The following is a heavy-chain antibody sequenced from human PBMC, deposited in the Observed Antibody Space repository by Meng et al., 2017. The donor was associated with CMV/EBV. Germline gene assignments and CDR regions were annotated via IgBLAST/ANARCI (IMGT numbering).Heavy chain of an antibody. V-gene: IGHV3-64*02. Sequence: GESLKISCAASGFTFSSYAMHWVRQAPGKGLEYVSAISSNGGSTYYADSVKGRFTISRDNSKNTLYLQMGSLRAEDMAVYYCSTVQYSSSSRGDGYFDYWGQGTLVTVSS. D-gene: IGHD6-6*01. CDR3: STVQYSSSSRGDGYFDY. CDR1: GFTFSSYA. J-gene: IGHJ4*02. CDR2: ISSNGGST.